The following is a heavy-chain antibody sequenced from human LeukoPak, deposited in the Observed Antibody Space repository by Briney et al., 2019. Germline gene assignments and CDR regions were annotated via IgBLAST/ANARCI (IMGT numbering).Heavy chain of an antibody. V-gene: IGHV3-23*01. CDR2: IRGSGGST. Sequence: GGSLRLSCAASGFTFSSYAMSWVRQAPGKGLEWVSAIRGSGGSTYYADSVKCRFTISRDNYKNTLYLQMTRLRVEDTAVYYCAKDLLDPMVRGMVDYWGQGTLVTVSS. J-gene: IGHJ4*02. D-gene: IGHD3-10*01. CDR3: AKDLLDPMVRGMVDY. CDR1: GFTFSSYA.